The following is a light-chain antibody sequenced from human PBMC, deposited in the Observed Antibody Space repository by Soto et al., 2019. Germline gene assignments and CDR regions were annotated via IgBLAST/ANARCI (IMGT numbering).Light chain of an antibody. V-gene: IGKV3-15*01. J-gene: IGKJ2*01. CDR3: QHYDNWPPMYT. CDR2: AAS. Sequence: EIVMTQSPATLSVSPGERATLSCRASESIHSNLAWYQQKPGQAPRLLIYAASTRATGVPARFSGSESGTEFTLTISSLQSEDFAVYYCQHYDNWPPMYTFGQGTKLEIQ. CDR1: ESIHSN.